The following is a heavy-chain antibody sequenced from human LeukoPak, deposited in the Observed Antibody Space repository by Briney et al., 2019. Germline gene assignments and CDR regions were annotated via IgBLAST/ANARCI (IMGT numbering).Heavy chain of an antibody. CDR2: IYYSGST. CDR1: GGSISSYY. D-gene: IGHD3-9*01. V-gene: IGHV4-59*01. J-gene: IGHJ3*02. CDR3: AREKTYYDILTGYSHYAFDI. Sequence: LSETLSLTCTVSGGSISSYYWSWIRQPPGKGLEWIGYIYYSGSTNYNPSLKSRVTISVDTSKNQFSLKLSSVTAADTAVYYCAREKTYYDILTGYSHYAFDIWGQGTMVTVSS.